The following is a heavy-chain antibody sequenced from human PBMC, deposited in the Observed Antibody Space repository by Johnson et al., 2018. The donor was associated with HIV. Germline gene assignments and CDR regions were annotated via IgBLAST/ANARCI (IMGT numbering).Heavy chain of an antibody. Sequence: QVQLVESGGGVVQPGRSLRLSCAASGFTFSSYAMHWVRQAPGKGLEWVTIISYDGSNKYYADSVKGRFTISRDYAKNSLYLQMNSLRAEDTAVYYCATVVVITQDAFDIWGQGTMVTVSS. CDR3: ATVVVITQDAFDI. J-gene: IGHJ3*02. CDR2: ISYDGSNK. CDR1: GFTFSSYA. D-gene: IGHD3-22*01. V-gene: IGHV3-30-3*01.